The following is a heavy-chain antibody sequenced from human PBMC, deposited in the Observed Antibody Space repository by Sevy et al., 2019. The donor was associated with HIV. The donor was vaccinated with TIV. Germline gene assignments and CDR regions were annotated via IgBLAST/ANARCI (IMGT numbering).Heavy chain of an antibody. CDR3: ARGITCISGGGYYFDS. D-gene: IGHD1-20*01. J-gene: IGHJ4*02. V-gene: IGHV1-69*13. Sequence: ASVKVSCKASGATFKNYAISWVRQAPGQGLEWMGEIIPVFGTTNYALKFQGRVTITADESTTTVYMELSSLTSEDTAVYYCARGITCISGGGYYFDSWGQGALVTVSS. CDR1: GATFKNYA. CDR2: IIPVFGTT.